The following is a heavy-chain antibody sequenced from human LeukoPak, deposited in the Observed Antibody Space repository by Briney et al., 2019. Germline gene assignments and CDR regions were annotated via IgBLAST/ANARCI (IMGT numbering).Heavy chain of an antibody. CDR2: VNLQGST. Sequence: PSETLSLTCGVSGGSITSTNYWTWVRQPPGKGLEWIGEVNLQGSTNYNPSLMGRVAISVDMSENHIFLQLTSVTAAATAVYYCAREGGPYRPLDYSGQGTLVTVSS. CDR1: GGSITSTNY. V-gene: IGHV4-4*02. CDR3: AREGGPYRPLDY. J-gene: IGHJ4*02.